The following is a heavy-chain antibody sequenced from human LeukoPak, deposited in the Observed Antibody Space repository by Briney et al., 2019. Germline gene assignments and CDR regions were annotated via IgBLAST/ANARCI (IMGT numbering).Heavy chain of an antibody. J-gene: IGHJ4*02. CDR3: ARIYAGGSFFDY. Sequence: PSETLSLTCTVSGSSINNYYWSWIRQPPGKGLEWIGYINYSGDTNSNPSLESRVIISVDTSRKQFSLRLNSVTAADTAVYFCARIYAGGSFFDYWGQGTLVTVSS. CDR1: GSSINNYY. D-gene: IGHD3-10*01. CDR2: INYSGDT. V-gene: IGHV4-59*08.